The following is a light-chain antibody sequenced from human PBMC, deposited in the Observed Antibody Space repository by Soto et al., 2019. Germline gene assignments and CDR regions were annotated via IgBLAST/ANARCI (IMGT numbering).Light chain of an antibody. V-gene: IGKV3-15*01. Sequence: EIVMTQSPATLSVYPGERVTLSCRASQSVSSNLAWYQQKPGQAPRLLIYGASTRATGIPARFSGSGSGTEFTLTISSMQSEDFAVYYCQQYNNCPQTFGQGTKVDIK. CDR3: QQYNNCPQT. CDR1: QSVSSN. CDR2: GAS. J-gene: IGKJ1*01.